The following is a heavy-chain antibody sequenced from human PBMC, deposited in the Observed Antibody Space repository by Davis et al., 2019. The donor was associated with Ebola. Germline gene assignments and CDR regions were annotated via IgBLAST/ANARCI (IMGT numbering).Heavy chain of an antibody. D-gene: IGHD2-21*01. V-gene: IGHV1-24*01. CDR1: GYTLTELS. Sequence: AASVKVSCKVSGYTLTELSMHWVRQAPGKGLEWMGGFDPEDGETIYAQKFQGRVTMTEDTSTDTAYMELSSLRSEDTAVYYWATWGGDRVLSYYYGMDVWGQGTTVTVSS. CDR2: FDPEDGET. CDR3: ATWGGDRVLSYYYGMDV. J-gene: IGHJ6*02.